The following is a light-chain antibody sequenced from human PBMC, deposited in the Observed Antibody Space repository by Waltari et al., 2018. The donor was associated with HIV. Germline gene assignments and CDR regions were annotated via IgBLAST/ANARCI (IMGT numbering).Light chain of an antibody. J-gene: IGLJ3*02. V-gene: IGLV9-49*01. CDR1: SGYSNYK. CDR2: EGTGGSVG. Sequence: QPVLTQPPSASASLGASVTLTCTLSSGYSNYKVDWYQQRPGKGPRFVMREGTGGSVGSKGDGIPDRFSVLGAGLNRFLTIKNIQEEDEADYHCGADHGSGSNFNWVFGGGTKLTVL. CDR3: GADHGSGSNFNWV.